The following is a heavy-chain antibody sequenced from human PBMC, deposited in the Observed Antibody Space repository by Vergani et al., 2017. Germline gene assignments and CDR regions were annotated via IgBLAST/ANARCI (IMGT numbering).Heavy chain of an antibody. CDR2: IYYSGST. CDR1: GGSISSYY. V-gene: IGHV4-59*01. J-gene: IGHJ4*02. Sequence: QVQLQESGPELVKPSETLSLTCTVSGGSISSYYWSWIRQPPGKGLEWIGYIYYSGSTNYNPSRKSRVTISVDTSKNTFSLTLSSVTAADTAVYYCAVYCSSTGCSFDYWGQGTLVTVSS. CDR3: AVYCSSTGCSFDY. D-gene: IGHD2-2*01.